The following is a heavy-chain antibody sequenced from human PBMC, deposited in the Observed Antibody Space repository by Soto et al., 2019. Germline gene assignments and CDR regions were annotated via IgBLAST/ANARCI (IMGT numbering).Heavy chain of an antibody. CDR1: GFSFSSYG. D-gene: IGHD3-22*01. CDR3: AKVGSMIVVVIYSN. V-gene: IGHV3-23*01. CDR2: ISGSGGST. J-gene: IGHJ4*02. Sequence: GGSLRLSCAASGFSFSSYGMTWVRQAPGKGLEWVSTISGSGGSTYYADSVKGRFTISRDNSKNTLYLQMNSLRAEDTAVYYCAKVGSMIVVVIYSNWGQGTLVTVSS.